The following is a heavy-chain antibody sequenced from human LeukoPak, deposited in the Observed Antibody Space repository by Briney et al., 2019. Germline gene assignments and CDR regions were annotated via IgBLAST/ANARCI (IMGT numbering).Heavy chain of an antibody. CDR2: ISGSGDST. J-gene: IGHJ4*02. V-gene: IGHV3-23*01. D-gene: IGHD3-22*01. Sequence: PGGSLRLSCAASGFTFSSYAMTWVRQAPGKGLEWVSVISGSGDSTYYADSVKGRFTISRDNSENTLYLQMNSLRAEDTAVYYCAKRFPTYYYDSSDYWGQGTLVTVSX. CDR3: AKRFPTYYYDSSDY. CDR1: GFTFSSYA.